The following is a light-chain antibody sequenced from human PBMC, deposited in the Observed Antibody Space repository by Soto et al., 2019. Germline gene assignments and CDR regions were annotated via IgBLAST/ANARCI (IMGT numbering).Light chain of an antibody. CDR1: QYISTY. CDR2: DAS. J-gene: IGKJ1*01. V-gene: IGKV1-5*01. CDR3: QEYNGYSRT. Sequence: DIQMTQSPSTLSASVGDRVTITCRATQYISTYLAWYQQGPGKAPKLLIYDASSLASGVPSRFSGSRSGTAFTLTISSLQPDDFATYYCQEYNGYSRTFGQGTKVEIK.